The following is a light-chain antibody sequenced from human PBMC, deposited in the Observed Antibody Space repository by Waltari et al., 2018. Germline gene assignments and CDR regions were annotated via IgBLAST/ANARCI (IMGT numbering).Light chain of an antibody. J-gene: IGKJ4*01. Sequence: EIVLTQSPGTLSLSRGERATLSCRASQSVAINNLAWYQQKPGQAPRLLIYDTSGRAAGTPDRFSGSGSGTDFTRTISGLEPEDFAVYYCQKYGDSPLTFGGGTRVEV. V-gene: IGKV3-20*01. CDR2: DTS. CDR3: QKYGDSPLT. CDR1: QSVAINN.